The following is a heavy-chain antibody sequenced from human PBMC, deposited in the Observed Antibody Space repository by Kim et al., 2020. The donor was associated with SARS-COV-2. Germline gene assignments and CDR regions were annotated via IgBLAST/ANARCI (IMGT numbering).Heavy chain of an antibody. D-gene: IGHD3-10*01. CDR1: GFTFSDYY. Sequence: GGSLRLSCAASGFTFSDYYMSWIRQAPGKGLEWVSYISSSSSYTNYADSVKGRFTISRDNAKNSLYLQMNSLRAEDTAVYYCASHHRNYYGSGSYYPKGPNYFDYWGQGTLVTVSS. V-gene: IGHV3-11*06. CDR2: ISSSSSYT. J-gene: IGHJ4*02. CDR3: ASHHRNYYGSGSYYPKGPNYFDY.